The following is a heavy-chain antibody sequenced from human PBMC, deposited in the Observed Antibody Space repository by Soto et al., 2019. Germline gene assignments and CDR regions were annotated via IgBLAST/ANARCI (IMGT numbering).Heavy chain of an antibody. Sequence: GGSLRLSCAASGFSFSSYAMRWVRQAPGKGLEWVSTISGSGGATYYADSVKGRFTISRDNSKNTVYVQMNSLRAEDTAVYYCAKEAEDIVISWFDPWGQGTLVTVSS. J-gene: IGHJ5*02. CDR2: ISGSGGAT. D-gene: IGHD2-15*01. CDR1: GFSFSSYA. CDR3: AKEAEDIVISWFDP. V-gene: IGHV3-23*01.